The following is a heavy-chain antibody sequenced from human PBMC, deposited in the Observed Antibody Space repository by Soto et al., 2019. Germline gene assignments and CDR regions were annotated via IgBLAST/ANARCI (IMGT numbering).Heavy chain of an antibody. CDR1: GLSVSGNY. V-gene: IGHV3-53*01. J-gene: IGHJ1*01. CDR3: AAGAVASSVFFQY. D-gene: IGHD6-6*01. Sequence: EVQLVESGGGLIQPGGSLRLSCAASGLSVSGNYMSWVRQTPRMGLEWISVIYTGTTTSYADFAKGRFTLSRDTSKNTIYLQMNDLRGEDTAVYYCAAGAVASSVFFQYWGQGTLVTVSS. CDR2: IYTGTTT.